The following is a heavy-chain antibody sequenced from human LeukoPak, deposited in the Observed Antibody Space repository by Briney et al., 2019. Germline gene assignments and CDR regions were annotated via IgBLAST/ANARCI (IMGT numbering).Heavy chain of an antibody. CDR3: ARHAAGVQLWFEF. CDR2: VFYTGET. Sequence: PSETLSLTSSVSPGSIGGYYWSWFRQPPGKGLEWIGYVFYTGETDYNRSLRSRGTISVDASKNQVSLRLTSVTAADTAVYYCARHAAGVQLWFEFWGQGTQVTVSS. V-gene: IGHV4-59*08. CDR1: PGSIGGYY. D-gene: IGHD2-21*01. J-gene: IGHJ4*02.